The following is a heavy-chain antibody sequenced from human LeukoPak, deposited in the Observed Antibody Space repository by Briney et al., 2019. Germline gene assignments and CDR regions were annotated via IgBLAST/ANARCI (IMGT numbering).Heavy chain of an antibody. J-gene: IGHJ4*02. D-gene: IGHD5-24*01. CDR1: GFTFSSYW. V-gene: IGHV3-74*03. CDR3: ARSNNYGFDY. Sequence: GGSLRFSCAASGFTFSSYWMHWVRQAPGKGLVWVSHINGDGGTTTYADSVKGRFTISRDNAKNTLYLQMNSLRAEDTAVFYCARSNNYGFDYWGQGTLVTVSS. CDR2: INGDGGTT.